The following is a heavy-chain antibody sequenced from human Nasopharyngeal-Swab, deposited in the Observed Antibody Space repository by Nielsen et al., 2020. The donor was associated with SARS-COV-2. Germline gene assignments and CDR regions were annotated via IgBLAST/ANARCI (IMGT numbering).Heavy chain of an antibody. CDR1: GFTFSRFG. Sequence: GGSLRLSCAASGFTFSRFGMHWVRQALGRGLEWVAFIAHDASNEYYGDSVKGRFSISRDSSKNTLYLQMDSLRGEDTAVYYCARDAPAHYGAFYWGRGTLVTVSS. D-gene: IGHD4-17*01. CDR3: ARDAPAHYGAFY. V-gene: IGHV3-30*03. CDR2: IAHDASNE. J-gene: IGHJ4*02.